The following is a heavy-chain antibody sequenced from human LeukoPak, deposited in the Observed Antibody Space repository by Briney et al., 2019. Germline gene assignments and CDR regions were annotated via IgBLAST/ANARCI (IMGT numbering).Heavy chain of an antibody. J-gene: IGHJ6*02. V-gene: IGHV4-30-2*06. CDR3: ARDPTNWEDNGMDV. D-gene: IGHD7-27*01. CDR1: GGSISTSGYY. CDR2: IYYSGPT. Sequence: SETLSLTCTVSGGSISTSGYYWSWIRQSPGKGLEWIGYIYYSGPTTYNPSLESRLTISIDISKNQFSLNLSSVTAADTAVYYCARDPTNWEDNGMDVWGQGTTVTVSS.